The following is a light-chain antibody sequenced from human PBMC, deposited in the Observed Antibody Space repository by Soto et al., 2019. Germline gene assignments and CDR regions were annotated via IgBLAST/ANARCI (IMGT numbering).Light chain of an antibody. CDR3: SSYTTTTTPNWV. CDR2: EVS. V-gene: IGLV2-14*01. Sequence: QSALTQPASVSGSPGQSITISCSGTSSDVGGYNYVSWYQQHPGKAPKLMIYEVSKRPSGVSNRISGSKSGNTASLTISGLQAEDEAHYYCSSYTTTTTPNWVFGGGTKLTVL. J-gene: IGLJ3*02. CDR1: SSDVGGYNY.